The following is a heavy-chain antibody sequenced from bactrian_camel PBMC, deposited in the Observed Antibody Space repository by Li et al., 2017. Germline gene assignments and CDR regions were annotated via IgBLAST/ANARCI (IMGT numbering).Heavy chain of an antibody. Sequence: HVQLVESGGGSVQAGGSLQLSCSVSGDSYCLAWFRQTPGKEREGVAYITPLSGVQRYADTVKGRFTISTDDANNTLDLQIDSLQPEDTAMYYCAAATACGTWYAEYHYTYWGQGTQVTVS. D-gene: IGHD5*01. J-gene: IGHJ4*01. CDR2: ITPLSGVQ. V-gene: IGHV3S63*01. CDR3: AAATACGTWYAEYHYTY. CDR1: GDSYC.